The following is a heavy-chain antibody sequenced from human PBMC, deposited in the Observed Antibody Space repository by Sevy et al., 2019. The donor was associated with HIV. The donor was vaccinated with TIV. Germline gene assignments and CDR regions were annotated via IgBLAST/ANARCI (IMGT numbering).Heavy chain of an antibody. D-gene: IGHD2-2*01. V-gene: IGHV3-23*01. CDR3: AKAQDIVVVPAADNWFDP. CDR1: GFTFSSYA. Sequence: GGSLRPSCAASGFTFSSYAMSWVRQAPGKGLEWVSAISGSGGSTYYADSVKGRFTISRDNSKNTLYLQMNSLRAEDTAVYYCAKAQDIVVVPAADNWFDPWGQGTLVTVSS. J-gene: IGHJ5*02. CDR2: ISGSGGST.